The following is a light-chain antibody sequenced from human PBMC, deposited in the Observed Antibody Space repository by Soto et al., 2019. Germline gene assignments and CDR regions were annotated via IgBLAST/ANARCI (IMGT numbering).Light chain of an antibody. CDR2: AAS. CDR3: QQLNSYPLT. V-gene: IGKV1-9*01. CDR1: QGISSY. Sequence: DIQLTQSPSFLSASVGDRVTITCRASQGISSYLAWYQQKPGKAPKLLIYAASTLRSGVPSRFSGSGSGTEFTPTISSLQPEDFATYYCQQLNSYPLTFGPGTKVDIK. J-gene: IGKJ3*01.